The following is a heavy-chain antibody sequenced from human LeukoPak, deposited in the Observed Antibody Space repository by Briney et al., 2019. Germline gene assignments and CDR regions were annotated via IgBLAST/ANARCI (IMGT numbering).Heavy chain of an antibody. J-gene: IGHJ4*02. CDR1: GVSFSGNY. CDR2: IYQTKYT. Sequence: SETLSLTCGVRGVSFSGNYWSWIRQSPGKGLEWIGEIYQTKYTTYNPSLKSRVTIWADTSVNKLSLTVTSVTAADTAIYYCARIRCSPGDDSCYNYWGGGTLLTVSS. CDR3: ARIRCSPGDDSCYNY. D-gene: IGHD2-21*01. V-gene: IGHV4-34*01.